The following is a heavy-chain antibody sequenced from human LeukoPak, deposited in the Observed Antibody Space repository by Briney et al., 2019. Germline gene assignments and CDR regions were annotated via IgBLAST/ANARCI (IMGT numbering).Heavy chain of an antibody. V-gene: IGHV4-34*01. CDR1: GGSFSGYY. D-gene: IGHD3-22*01. CDR2: INHSGST. CDR3: ARGTRYYDSSGYWPFDY. J-gene: IGHJ4*02. Sequence: SETLSPTCAVYGGSFSGYYWSWIRQPPGKGLEWIGEINHSGSTNYNPFLKSRVTISVDTSKNQFSLKLSSVTAADTAVYYCARGTRYYDSSGYWPFDYWGQGTLVTVSS.